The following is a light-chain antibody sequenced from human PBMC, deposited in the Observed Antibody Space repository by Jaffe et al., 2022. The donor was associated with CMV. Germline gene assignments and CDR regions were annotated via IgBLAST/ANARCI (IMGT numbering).Light chain of an antibody. J-gene: IGKJ1*01. V-gene: IGKV1-9*01. Sequence: IQLTQSPSSLSASVGDRVTITCRASQGIDNFLGWYQQKPGKAPKLLIYTASTLQSGVPLRFSGTGSGTDFTLTISSLQPEDFATYYCQQLKSYPLTFGQGTKVDIK. CDR3: QQLKSYPLT. CDR1: QGIDNF. CDR2: TAS.